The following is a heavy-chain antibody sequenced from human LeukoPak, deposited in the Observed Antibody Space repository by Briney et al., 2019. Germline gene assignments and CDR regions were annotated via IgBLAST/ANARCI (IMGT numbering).Heavy chain of an antibody. CDR2: MNPNSGNT. CDR1: GYTFTSYD. CDR3: ARGRSKLRYFDWLLSPLYYFDY. J-gene: IGHJ4*02. V-gene: IGHV1-8*03. Sequence: ASVKVSCKASGYTFTSYDINWVRQATGQELEWMGWMNPNSGNTGYAQKFQGRVTITRNTSISTAYMELSSLRSEDTAVYYCARGRSKLRYFDWLLSPLYYFDYWGQGTLVTVSS. D-gene: IGHD3-9*01.